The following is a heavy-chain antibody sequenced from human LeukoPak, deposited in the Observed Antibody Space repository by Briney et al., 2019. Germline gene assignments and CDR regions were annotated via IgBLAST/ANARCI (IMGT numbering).Heavy chain of an antibody. CDR3: ARTGPWVRLFRY. CDR2: INHSGST. Sequence: PSETLSLTCAVYGGSFSGYYWSWIRQPPGKGLEWMGEINHSGSTNYNPSLKSRVTISVDTSKNQFSLKLSSVTAADTAVYYCARTGPWVRLFRYWGQGTLVTVSS. D-gene: IGHD3-22*01. CDR1: GGSFSGYY. J-gene: IGHJ4*02. V-gene: IGHV4-34*01.